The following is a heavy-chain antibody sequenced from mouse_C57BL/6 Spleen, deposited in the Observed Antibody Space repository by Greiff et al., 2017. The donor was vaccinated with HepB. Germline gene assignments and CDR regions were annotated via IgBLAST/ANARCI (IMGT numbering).Heavy chain of an antibody. Sequence: QVQLKESGPELVKPGASVKLSCKASGYTFTSYDINWVKQRPGQGLEWIGWIYPRDGSTKYNEKFKGKATLTVDTSSSTAYMELHSLTSEDSAVYFCASSGEFPFDVWGTGTTVTVSS. CDR1: GYTFTSYD. CDR2: IYPRDGST. V-gene: IGHV1-85*01. J-gene: IGHJ1*03. CDR3: ASSGEFPFDV.